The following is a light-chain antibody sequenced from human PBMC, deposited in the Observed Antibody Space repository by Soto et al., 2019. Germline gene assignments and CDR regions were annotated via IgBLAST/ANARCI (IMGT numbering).Light chain of an antibody. CDR2: ANT. CDR1: NSNIGAGSG. Sequence: QSVLTQPPSVTGAPGQRVTISCTGNNSNIGAGSGVNWYQQFPDKAPKLLIYANTHRPSGVPDRFSGSTSATSASLAITGLQTQDEAAYYCQSFDSSLTGLIFGGGTKLTVL. V-gene: IGLV1-40*01. CDR3: QSFDSSLTGLI. J-gene: IGLJ2*01.